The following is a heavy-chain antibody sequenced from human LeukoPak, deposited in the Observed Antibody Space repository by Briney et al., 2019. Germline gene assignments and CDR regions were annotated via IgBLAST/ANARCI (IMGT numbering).Heavy chain of an antibody. J-gene: IGHJ4*02. D-gene: IGHD2-15*01. CDR3: ARRPYCSGNSCPRVFEY. CDR1: GYSFSTYW. Sequence: GESLKISWKGSGYSFSTYWIGWVRQMPGKALEWVGIIYPGDSDTRYSPSFQGQVSISADKSTSTTYLQWSSLKASDTAMYFCARRPYCSGNSCPRVFEYWGQGTLVTVSS. V-gene: IGHV5-51*01. CDR2: IYPGDSDT.